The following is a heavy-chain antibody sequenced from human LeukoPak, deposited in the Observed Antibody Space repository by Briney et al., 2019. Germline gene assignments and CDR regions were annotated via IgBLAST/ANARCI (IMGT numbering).Heavy chain of an antibody. CDR2: ITPDGSRT. CDR3: VKDFVGARDY. CDR1: GYSFSSFA. D-gene: IGHD1-26*01. Sequence: SGGSLRLSCAASGYSFSSFAMSWVRQAPGKGLVWVSRITPDGSRTDHADSVRGRFTISRDDSKNTLYLQMDSLRAEDTAVYYCVKDFVGARDYWGQGTLVTVSS. V-gene: IGHV3-74*01. J-gene: IGHJ4*02.